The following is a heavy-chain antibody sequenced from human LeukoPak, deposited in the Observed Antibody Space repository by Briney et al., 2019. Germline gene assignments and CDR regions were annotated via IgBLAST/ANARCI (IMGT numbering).Heavy chain of an antibody. Sequence: GGSLRLSCVASGFTFSRYWMFWVRQAPGKGLVWVSRINSDRTTTNYADSVKGRFTISRDNAKNTLSLQLNSLRAEDTAVYFCASSGITVTSSYFYYLDVWGKGTMVTVSS. CDR1: GFTFSRYW. V-gene: IGHV3-74*01. CDR2: INSDRTTT. J-gene: IGHJ6*03. D-gene: IGHD4-17*01. CDR3: ASSGITVTSSYFYYLDV.